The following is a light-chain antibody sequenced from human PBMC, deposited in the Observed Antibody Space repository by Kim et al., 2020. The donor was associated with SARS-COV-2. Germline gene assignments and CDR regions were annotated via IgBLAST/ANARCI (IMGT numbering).Light chain of an antibody. CDR3: SSYAGSNNFVV. Sequence: QSVVTQPPSASGSPGQSVTISCTGTSSDVGAYSYVSWYQQHPGKAPKLMIYDVSKRPSGVPDRFSGSKSGNTASLTVSGLQAEDEADYYCSSYAGSNNFVVFGGGTQLTVL. CDR1: SSDVGAYSY. J-gene: IGLJ2*01. V-gene: IGLV2-8*01. CDR2: DVS.